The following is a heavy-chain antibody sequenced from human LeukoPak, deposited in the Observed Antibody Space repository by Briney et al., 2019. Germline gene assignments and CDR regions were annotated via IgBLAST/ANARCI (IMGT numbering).Heavy chain of an antibody. CDR2: IIPILGIA. V-gene: IGHV1-69*04. CDR3: ARGYYDSSGSPYYYYGMDV. Sequence: SVKVSCKASGGTFSSYAISWVRQAPGQGREWMGRIIPILGIANYAQKFQGRVTITADKSTSTAYMELSSLRSEDTAVYYCARGYYDSSGSPYYYYGMDVWGQGTTVTVSS. J-gene: IGHJ6*02. D-gene: IGHD3-22*01. CDR1: GGTFSSYA.